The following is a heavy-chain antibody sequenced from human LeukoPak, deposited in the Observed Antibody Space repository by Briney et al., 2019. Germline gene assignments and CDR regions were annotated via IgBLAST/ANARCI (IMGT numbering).Heavy chain of an antibody. Sequence: ASVKVSCKASGYTFTSYGISWVRQAPGQGLEWMGWISAYNGNTNYAQKLQGRVTITTDTSTSTAYMELRSLRSDDTAVYYCARGGAYDSPVGAFDIWGQGTMVTVSS. J-gene: IGHJ3*02. D-gene: IGHD3-16*01. CDR2: ISAYNGNT. CDR3: ARGGAYDSPVGAFDI. CDR1: GYTFTSYG. V-gene: IGHV1-18*01.